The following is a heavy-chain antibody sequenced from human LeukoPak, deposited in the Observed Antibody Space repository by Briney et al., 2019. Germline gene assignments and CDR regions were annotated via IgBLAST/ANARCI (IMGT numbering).Heavy chain of an antibody. CDR3: AKNYYDSSGYGFDF. CDR1: GFTFSSYA. CDR2: IRGSGGST. Sequence: GGSLRLSCAASGFTFSSYAMSWVRQAPGKGLEWVSAIRGSGGSTYCADSVKGRFTISRDNSKNTLYLQMSSLRAEDTAVYYCAKNYYDSSGYGFDFWGQGTLVTVSS. D-gene: IGHD3-22*01. J-gene: IGHJ4*02. V-gene: IGHV3-23*01.